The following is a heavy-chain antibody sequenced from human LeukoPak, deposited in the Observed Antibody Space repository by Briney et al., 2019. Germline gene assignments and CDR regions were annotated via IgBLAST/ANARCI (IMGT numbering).Heavy chain of an antibody. J-gene: IGHJ4*02. CDR3: ARDRTAASWSGSFDY. CDR2: MLYDGSNK. CDR1: GFTFSNYA. V-gene: IGHV3-30-3*01. D-gene: IGHD3/OR15-3a*01. Sequence: GRSLRLSCAASGFTFSNYAMHWVRQAPGKGLEWVAVMLYDGSNKYYADSVKGRFTISRDNSKDTLYLQMSSLRTEDTAVYYCARDRTAASWSGSFDYWGQGTLVTVSS.